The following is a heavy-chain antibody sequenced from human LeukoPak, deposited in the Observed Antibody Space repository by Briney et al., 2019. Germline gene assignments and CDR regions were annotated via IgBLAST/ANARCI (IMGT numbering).Heavy chain of an antibody. Sequence: GSSVKVSCKASGGTFSSYAISWVRQAPGQGLEWMGRIIPILGIANYAQKFQGRVTMTRDTSTSTVYMELSSLRSEDTAVYYCARTLAYCGGDCYTKDYWGQGTLVTVSS. V-gene: IGHV1-69*04. CDR3: ARTLAYCGGDCYTKDY. CDR2: IIPILGIA. J-gene: IGHJ4*02. D-gene: IGHD2-21*02. CDR1: GGTFSSYA.